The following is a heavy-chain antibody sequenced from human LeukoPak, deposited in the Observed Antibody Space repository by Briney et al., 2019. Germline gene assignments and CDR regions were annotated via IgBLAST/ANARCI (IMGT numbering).Heavy chain of an antibody. J-gene: IGHJ4*02. CDR3: AKGLDGGVLIPFDY. CDR2: ISGSGGST. Sequence: PGESLRLSCAVSGFTFSTYAMTWVRQAPGKGLECVSIISGSGGSTYYADSVKGRFTISRDNSKNTLSLQMNSLRAEDTAIYYCAKGLDGGVLIPFDYWGQGTLVTVSS. V-gene: IGHV3-23*01. CDR1: GFTFSTYA. D-gene: IGHD3-10*01.